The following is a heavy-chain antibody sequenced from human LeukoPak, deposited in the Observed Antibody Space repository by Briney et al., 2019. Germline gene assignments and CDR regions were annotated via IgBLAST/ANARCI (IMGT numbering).Heavy chain of an antibody. D-gene: IGHD3-22*01. V-gene: IGHV4-39*07. CDR3: ARDPTDYYDSSGYSA. CDR2: IYYSGST. J-gene: IGHJ5*02. Sequence: SETLSLTCTVSGGSISSYYWSWIRQPPGKGLEWIGSIYYSGSTYYNPSLKSRVTISVDTSKNQFSLKLSSVTAADTAVYYCARDPTDYYDSSGYSAWGQGTLVTVSS. CDR1: GGSISSYY.